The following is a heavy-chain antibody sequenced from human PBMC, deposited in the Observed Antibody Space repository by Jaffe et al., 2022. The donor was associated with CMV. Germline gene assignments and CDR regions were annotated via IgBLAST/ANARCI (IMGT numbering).Heavy chain of an antibody. V-gene: IGHV4-39*01. CDR3: ARHDRDATGLNWFDP. J-gene: IGHJ5*02. Sequence: QLQLQESGPGLVKPSETLSLTCTVSGGSISSSSYYWGWIRQPPGKGLEWIGSIYYSGSTYYNPSLKSRVTISVDTSKNQFSLKLSSVTAADTAVYYCARHDRDATGLNWFDPWGQGTLVTVSS. CDR1: GGSISSSSYY. CDR2: IYYSGST. D-gene: IGHD2-15*01.